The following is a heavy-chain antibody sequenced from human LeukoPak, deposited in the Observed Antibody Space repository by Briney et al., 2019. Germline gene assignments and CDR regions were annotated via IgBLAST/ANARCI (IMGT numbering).Heavy chain of an antibody. V-gene: IGHV1-8*01. CDR1: GYTFTSYD. CDR3: AVLSPTLMTPPRGLHYYYGMDV. CDR2: MNPNSGNT. Sequence: GASVKVSCEASGYTFTSYDINWVRQATGQGLEWMGWMNPNSGNTGYAQKFQGRVTMTRNTSISTAYMELSSLRSEDTAVYYCAVLSPTLMTPPRGLHYYYGMDVWGQGTTVTVSS. J-gene: IGHJ6*02. D-gene: IGHD2-15*01.